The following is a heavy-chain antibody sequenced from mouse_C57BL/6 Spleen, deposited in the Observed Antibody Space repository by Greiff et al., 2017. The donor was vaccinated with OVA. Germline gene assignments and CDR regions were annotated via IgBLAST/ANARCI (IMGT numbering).Heavy chain of an antibody. J-gene: IGHJ4*01. CDR3: ARGGRAMDD. CDR1: GYTFTSYW. CDR2: IHPNSGST. Sequence: VQLQQPGAELVKPGASVKLSCKASGYTFTSYWMHWVKQRPGQGLEWIGMIHPNSGSTNYNEKFKSQATLTVDTSSNTAYMQLSSLTSEDSAVYYCARGGRAMDDWGQGTSVTVSS. V-gene: IGHV1-64*01.